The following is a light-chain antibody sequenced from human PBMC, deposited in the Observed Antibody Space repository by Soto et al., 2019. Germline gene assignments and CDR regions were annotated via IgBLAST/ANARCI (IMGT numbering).Light chain of an antibody. J-gene: IGKJ1*01. CDR2: AAS. V-gene: IGKV1-17*01. CDR1: QGIRND. CDR3: LQHSTYPLT. Sequence: DIQMTQFPSSLSASVGDRVTITCRASQGIRNDLAWYQQKPGKAPKRLIYAASSVQSGVPSRFSGSGSVTEFTLAISSLQPEDCATFYGLQHSTYPLTFGQGTKVEIK.